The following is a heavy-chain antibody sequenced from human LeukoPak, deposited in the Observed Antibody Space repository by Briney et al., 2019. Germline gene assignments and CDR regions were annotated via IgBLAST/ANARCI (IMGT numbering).Heavy chain of an antibody. CDR1: GYTFTRYG. J-gene: IGHJ5*02. CDR3: ARDSLYYGSGSYLGFDP. D-gene: IGHD3-10*01. Sequence: GASVKASCKASGYTFTRYGISWVRQAPGQGLEWMGWISGYNGNTNYAEKLQGRVTMTTDTSTSTVYMELRSLRSDDTAVYYCARDSLYYGSGSYLGFDPWGQGTLVTVSS. CDR2: ISGYNGNT. V-gene: IGHV1-18*01.